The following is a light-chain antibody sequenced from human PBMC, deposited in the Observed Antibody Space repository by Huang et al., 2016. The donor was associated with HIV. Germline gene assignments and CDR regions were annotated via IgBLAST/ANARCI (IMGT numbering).Light chain of an antibody. V-gene: IGKV1-33*01. J-gene: IGKJ5*01. CDR2: DAS. CDR1: QDILNY. Sequence: DIQMTQSPSSLSASVGDRVTITCPASQDILNYLNWYQQKPGKAPKLLIYDASNLETGVPSRFSGSGSGTDFTLTISSLQPEDFATYYCQQYDKSPPTFGPGTRLDIK. CDR3: QQYDKSPPT.